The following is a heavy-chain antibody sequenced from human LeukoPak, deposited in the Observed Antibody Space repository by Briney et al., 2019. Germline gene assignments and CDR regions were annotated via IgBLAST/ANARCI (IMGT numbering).Heavy chain of an antibody. Sequence: SVKVSCKASGGTFSSYAISWVRQAPGQGLEWMGGIIPIFGTANYAQKFQGRVTITADRSTTTAYMELSSLRSDDTAVYYCATEIGGGPYYFDSWGQGTLVTASS. D-gene: IGHD2/OR15-2a*01. CDR2: IIPIFGTA. V-gene: IGHV1-69*06. CDR1: GGTFSSYA. J-gene: IGHJ4*02. CDR3: ATEIGGGPYYFDS.